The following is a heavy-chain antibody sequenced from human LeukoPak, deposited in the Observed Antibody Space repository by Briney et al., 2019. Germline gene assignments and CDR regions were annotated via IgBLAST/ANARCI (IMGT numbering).Heavy chain of an antibody. Sequence: PGGSLRLSCAASGFTFSSYGMHWVRQAPGKGLEWVAVIWYDGNNKYYADSVKGRFTISRDNSRNMMYLQMNSLRAEDTAVYYCARDGRPLDYWGQGTLVTVSS. J-gene: IGHJ4*02. CDR1: GFTFSSYG. D-gene: IGHD1-26*01. V-gene: IGHV3-33*01. CDR3: ARDGRPLDY. CDR2: IWYDGNNK.